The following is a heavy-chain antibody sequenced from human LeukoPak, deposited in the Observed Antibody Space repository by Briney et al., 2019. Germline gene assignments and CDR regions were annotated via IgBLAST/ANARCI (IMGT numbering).Heavy chain of an antibody. CDR3: ARGNIVVVPAAMMGSYYFDY. CDR2: INHSGST. V-gene: IGHV4-34*01. Sequence: PSETLSLTCAVYGGSFSGYYWSWIRQPPGKGLEWIGEINHSGSTNYNPSLKSRVTISVDTSKNQFSLKLSSVTAADTAVYYCARGNIVVVPAAMMGSYYFDYWGQGTLVTVSS. CDR1: GGSFSGYY. D-gene: IGHD2-2*01. J-gene: IGHJ4*02.